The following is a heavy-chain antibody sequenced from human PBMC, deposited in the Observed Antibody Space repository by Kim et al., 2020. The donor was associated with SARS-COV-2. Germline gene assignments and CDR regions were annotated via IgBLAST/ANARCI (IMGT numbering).Heavy chain of an antibody. D-gene: IGHD1-26*01. Sequence: GGSLRLSCAASGFTFGDYAMHWVRQAPGKGLEWVSGISWNSGSIGYADSVKGRFTISRDNAKNSLYLQMNSLRAEDTALYYCAKTPRGATIPDAFDIWGQGTMVTVSS. CDR3: AKTPRGATIPDAFDI. V-gene: IGHV3-9*01. CDR1: GFTFGDYA. CDR2: ISWNSGSI. J-gene: IGHJ3*02.